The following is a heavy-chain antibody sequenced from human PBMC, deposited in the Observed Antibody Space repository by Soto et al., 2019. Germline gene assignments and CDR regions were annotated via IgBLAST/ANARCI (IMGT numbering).Heavy chain of an antibody. CDR3: AALGYCSGGRCHWAFDI. D-gene: IGHD2-15*01. CDR1: GYSFTSYW. Sequence: PGESLKISCKGSGYSFTSYWIGWVRQMPGKGLEWMGIIYPGDSDTRYSPSFQGQVTISADKSISTAYLQWSSLKASDTAMYYCAALGYCSGGRCHWAFDIWGQGTMVTVSS. J-gene: IGHJ3*02. V-gene: IGHV5-51*01. CDR2: IYPGDSDT.